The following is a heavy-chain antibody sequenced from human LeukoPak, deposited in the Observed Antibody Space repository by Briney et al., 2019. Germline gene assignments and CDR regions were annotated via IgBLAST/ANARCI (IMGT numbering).Heavy chain of an antibody. D-gene: IGHD5/OR15-5a*01. Sequence: GGSLRLSCAASGFTFSGSAIHWVRQASGKGLEWVGRIRSKANTYATAYAASVKGRFTISRDDSKNTLYLQMNSLKTEDTAVYYCTTLTIMVSTNIDYWGQGILVTVSS. V-gene: IGHV3-73*01. CDR3: TTLTIMVSTNIDY. CDR1: GFTFSGSA. CDR2: IRSKANTYAT. J-gene: IGHJ4*02.